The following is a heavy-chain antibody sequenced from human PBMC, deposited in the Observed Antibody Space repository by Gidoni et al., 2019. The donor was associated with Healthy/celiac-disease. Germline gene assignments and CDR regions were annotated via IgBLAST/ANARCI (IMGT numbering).Heavy chain of an antibody. D-gene: IGHD1-26*01. Sequence: EVQLLESGGGLVQPGGSLRLSCAASGFTFRSYAMRWVRQAPGKGLEWFSAISGSGGSTYYADSVKGRFTISRDNSKNTLYLQMNSLRAEDTAVYYCAKDLVGGGSYSLYYYYYGMDVWGQGTTVTVSS. V-gene: IGHV3-23*01. J-gene: IGHJ6*02. CDR1: GFTFRSYA. CDR2: ISGSGGST. CDR3: AKDLVGGGSYSLYYYYYGMDV.